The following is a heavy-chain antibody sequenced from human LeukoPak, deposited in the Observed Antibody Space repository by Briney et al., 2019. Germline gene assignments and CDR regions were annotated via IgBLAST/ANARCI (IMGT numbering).Heavy chain of an antibody. CDR1: GFTFSSYA. J-gene: IGHJ4*02. D-gene: IGHD6-19*01. V-gene: IGHV3-23*01. CDR2: ISGSGGST. Sequence: PXGSLXXXCAASGFTFSSYAMSWVRQAPGKGLEWVSAISGSGGSTYYADSVKGRFTISRDNSKNTLYLQMKSLRGEDRAVYYCXKXXIAVAGRSNFDYWGQGTLVTVSS. CDR3: XKXXIAVAGRSNFDY.